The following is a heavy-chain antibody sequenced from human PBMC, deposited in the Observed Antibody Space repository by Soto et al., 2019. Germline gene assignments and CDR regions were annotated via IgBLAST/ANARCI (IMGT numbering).Heavy chain of an antibody. CDR2: IIPIFGTA. V-gene: IGHV1-69*13. Sequence: ASVKVSCKASGGTFSSYAISWVRQAPGQGLEWMGGIIPIFGTANYAQKFQGRVTITADESTSTAYMELSSLRSEDTAVCYCARGRLHYYYGMDVWGQGTTVTVSS. CDR1: GGTFSSYA. CDR3: ARGRLHYYYGMDV. J-gene: IGHJ6*02.